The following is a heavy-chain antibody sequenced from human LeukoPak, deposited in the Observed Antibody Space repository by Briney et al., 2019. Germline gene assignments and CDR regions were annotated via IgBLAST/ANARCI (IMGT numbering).Heavy chain of an antibody. V-gene: IGHV4-59*01. D-gene: IGHD2-2*01. CDR2: IYYSGST. Sequence: SETLSLTCTVSGGTISNYYWSWIRQPPGKGLEWIGYIYYSGSTNYNPSLKSRVTISVDTSKNQFSLKLRSVTAADTAVHYCARDSRLVVPAAMSDREGYGFDHWGQGTLVTVSS. CDR3: ARDSRLVVPAAMSDREGYGFDH. J-gene: IGHJ4*02. CDR1: GGTISNYY.